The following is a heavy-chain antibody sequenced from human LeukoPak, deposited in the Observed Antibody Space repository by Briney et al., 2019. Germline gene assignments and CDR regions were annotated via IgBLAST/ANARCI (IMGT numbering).Heavy chain of an antibody. D-gene: IGHD6-25*01. CDR1: GFTFSSYS. CDR2: ISSSSSYI. J-gene: IGHJ4*02. Sequence: GGSLRLSCAASGFTFSSYSMNWVRQAPGKGLEWVSSISSSSSYIYYADSVKGRFTISRDNAKNSLYLQMNSLRAEDTAVYYCAKDLRRGGPIDYWGQGTLVTVSS. CDR3: AKDLRRGGPIDY. V-gene: IGHV3-21*04.